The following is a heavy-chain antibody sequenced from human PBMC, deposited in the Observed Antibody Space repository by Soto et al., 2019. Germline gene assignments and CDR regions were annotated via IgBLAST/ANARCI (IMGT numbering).Heavy chain of an antibody. V-gene: IGHV1-69*01. CDR1: GGTFSKYA. Sequence: QVQPVQSGAEMQQPGASVRVSCKASGGTFSKYAFSWVRQAPGQGLEWLGGTIPMSGTPNYAQKFQGRFANSADGSTATVYMELSSLSSEDTAVYFCARPIRDRNYYYGMALWGQGTTVTVPS. J-gene: IGHJ6*02. CDR3: ARPIRDRNYYYGMAL. D-gene: IGHD3-22*01. CDR2: TIPMSGTP.